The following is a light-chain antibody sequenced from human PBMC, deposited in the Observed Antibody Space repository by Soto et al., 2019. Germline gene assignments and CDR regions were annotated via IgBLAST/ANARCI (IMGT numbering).Light chain of an antibody. CDR3: QQSYVTPPLT. CDR2: AAS. Sequence: DIQMTQSPSSLSASIGDRVTITCRASQRISNYLSWYQQKPGKAPKLLIYAASSLQGGVPSRFSGSRSGTDFTLTISGLQPDDLATYYCQQSYVTPPLTFGGGTKVEIK. CDR1: QRISNY. J-gene: IGKJ4*01. V-gene: IGKV1-39*01.